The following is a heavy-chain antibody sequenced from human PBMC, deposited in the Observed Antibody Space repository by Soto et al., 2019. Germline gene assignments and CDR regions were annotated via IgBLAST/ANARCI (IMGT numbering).Heavy chain of an antibody. Sequence: QVQLVQSGAEVKKPGASVKVSCKASGHTFAKYGITWVRQAPGQGFEWMGWISAYNGNTKYAQKFQGRVTMTTDTSTTIAYMELRSLISDYTAGYYCARSGGGNYWGNWFDPWGQGTLVTVSS. J-gene: IGHJ5*02. CDR1: GHTFAKYG. CDR3: ARSGGGNYWGNWFDP. D-gene: IGHD7-27*01. CDR2: ISAYNGNT. V-gene: IGHV1-18*01.